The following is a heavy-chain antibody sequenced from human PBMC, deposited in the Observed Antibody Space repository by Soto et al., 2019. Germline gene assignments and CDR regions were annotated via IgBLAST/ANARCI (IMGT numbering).Heavy chain of an antibody. Sequence: GGCTRLACAACRFSFSSYVMHGVRQAPGKGLEWVAVIWYDGSNKYYADSVKGRFTISRDNSKNTLYLQMNSLRAEDTAVYYCARARGYDDYWGQGTLVTVSS. D-gene: IGHD5-12*01. CDR1: RFSFSSYV. CDR3: ARARGYDDY. J-gene: IGHJ4*02. V-gene: IGHV3-33*01. CDR2: IWYDGSNK.